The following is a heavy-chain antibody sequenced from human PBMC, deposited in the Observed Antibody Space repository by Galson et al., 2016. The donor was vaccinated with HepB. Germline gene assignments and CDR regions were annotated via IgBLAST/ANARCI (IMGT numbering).Heavy chain of an antibody. CDR3: ARISSSQDYFDY. V-gene: IGHV3-7*01. CDR1: GFIFSDYM. J-gene: IGHJ4*02. Sequence: SLRLSCAASGFIFSDYMMTWVRQAPGKGLEWVANIKEDGSEKYYVDSVKGRFTISRDNAKNSLYVQMNSLRAEDTAVYYCARISSSQDYFDYWGQGTLVTVSS. D-gene: IGHD6-13*01. CDR2: IKEDGSEK.